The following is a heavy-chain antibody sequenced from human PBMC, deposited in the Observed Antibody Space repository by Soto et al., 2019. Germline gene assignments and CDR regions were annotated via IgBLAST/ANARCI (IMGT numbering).Heavy chain of an antibody. J-gene: IGHJ6*03. CDR3: ARESGAATATLDYYYFYMDV. CDR2: INPNGGVT. Sequence: QVQLVQSGAEVRKPGASVTVSCRSSGDSFNDYYIHWVRQAPGQGFEWMGWINPNGGVTKYAQKVQGWVSMTRDTSLTTVYMQLSRLRYDDTAVYYCARESGAATATLDYYYFYMDVWGTGTTVTVSS. D-gene: IGHD6-25*01. V-gene: IGHV1-2*04. CDR1: GDSFNDYY.